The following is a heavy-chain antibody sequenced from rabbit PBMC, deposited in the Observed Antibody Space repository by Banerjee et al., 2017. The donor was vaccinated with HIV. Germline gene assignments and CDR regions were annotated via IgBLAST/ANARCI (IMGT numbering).Heavy chain of an antibody. CDR2: IYVGSSGNT. CDR3: ARGGTDSTLNGMDL. CDR1: GFSFSSYW. V-gene: IGHV1S40*01. D-gene: IGHD7-1*01. J-gene: IGHJ6*01. Sequence: QSLEESGGDLVKPEGSLTLTCTASGFSFSSYWMCWVRQAPGKGLEWIACIYVGSSGNTYYTSWAKGRFTISKTSSTTVTLQMTSLTAADTATYFCARGGTDSTLNGMDLWGQGTLVTVS.